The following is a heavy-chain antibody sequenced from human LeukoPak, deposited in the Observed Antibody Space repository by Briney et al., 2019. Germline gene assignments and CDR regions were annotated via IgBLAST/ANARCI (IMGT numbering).Heavy chain of an antibody. Sequence: SETLSLTCTVSGGPITSYYWSWIRQPPGKGLEWIGYIYDSGTTNYNPSLKSRVTISVDTSKNRFSLKLSSVTAADTAVYHCARDPSNTSGRYLFFDYWGQGTLVTVSS. J-gene: IGHJ4*02. CDR3: ARDPSNTSGRYLFFDY. D-gene: IGHD6-19*01. CDR2: IYDSGTT. CDR1: GGPITSYY. V-gene: IGHV4-59*01.